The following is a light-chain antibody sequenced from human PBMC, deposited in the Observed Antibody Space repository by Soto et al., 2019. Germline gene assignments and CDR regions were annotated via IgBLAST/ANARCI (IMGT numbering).Light chain of an antibody. V-gene: IGKV3-20*01. CDR3: QQYGSSPPSVT. CDR2: GAS. J-gene: IGKJ5*01. CDR1: QSVSSSY. Sequence: EFVLTQSPGTLSLSPGERATLSCRASQSVSSSYLAWYQQKPGQAPRLLIYGASSRATGIPDRFSGSGSGTDFTLTISRLEPEDFAVYYCQQYGSSPPSVTFGQGNDWRL.